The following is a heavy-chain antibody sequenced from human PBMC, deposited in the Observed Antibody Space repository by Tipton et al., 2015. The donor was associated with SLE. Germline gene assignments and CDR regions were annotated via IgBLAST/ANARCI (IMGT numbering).Heavy chain of an antibody. CDR1: GFTFSSYA. CDR3: AKDSSGSYSAFDT. J-gene: IGHJ3*02. D-gene: IGHD1-26*01. Sequence: GSLRLSCATSGFTFSSYALSWVRRAPGKGLEWVSAISGGGGRTYYADSVKGRFTISRDNSKNTLYLQMNSLRAEDTAVYYCAKDSSGSYSAFDTWGQGTMVTVSS. CDR2: ISGGGGRT. V-gene: IGHV3-23*01.